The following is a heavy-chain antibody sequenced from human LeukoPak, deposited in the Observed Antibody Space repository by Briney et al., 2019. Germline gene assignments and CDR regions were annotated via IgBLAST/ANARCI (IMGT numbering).Heavy chain of an antibody. CDR3: TTGYY. CDR2: IKSKTDGGTT. CDR1: GFTFSNAW. Sequence: GGSLRLSCAASGFTFSNAWMTWVRQAPEKGLEWVGHIKSKTDGGTTNYAAPVKGRFTISRDDSKNTLYLQMNSLKTEDTAVYYCTTGYYWGQGTLVTVSS. V-gene: IGHV3-15*01. J-gene: IGHJ4*02.